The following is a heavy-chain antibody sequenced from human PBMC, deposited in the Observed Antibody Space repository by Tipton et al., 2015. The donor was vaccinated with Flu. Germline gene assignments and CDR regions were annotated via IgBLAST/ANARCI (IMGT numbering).Heavy chain of an antibody. D-gene: IGHD6-13*01. V-gene: IGHV3-48*03. J-gene: IGHJ4*02. CDR3: TRGFIALCDY. CDR1: GFSFSSYE. CDR2: ITSNGFTK. Sequence: EASGFSFSSYEMNWVRQAPGKGLEWISHITSNGFTKYYADSVKGRFTISRDNAKNSLSLQMDSLRAEDTAIYYCTRGFIALCDYWGRGTLVTVSS.